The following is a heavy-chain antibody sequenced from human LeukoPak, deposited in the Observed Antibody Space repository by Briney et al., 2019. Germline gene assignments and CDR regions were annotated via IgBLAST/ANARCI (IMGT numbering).Heavy chain of an antibody. CDR2: ISYDGSNK. V-gene: IGHV3-30-3*01. CDR1: GFTFSSYA. Sequence: GSLRLSCAASGFTFSSYAMHWVRQAPGKGLEWVAVISYDGSNKYYADSVKGRFTISRDNSKNTLYLQMNSLRAEDTAVYYCARGARPWDYWGQGTLVTVSS. J-gene: IGHJ4*02. CDR3: ARGARPWDY.